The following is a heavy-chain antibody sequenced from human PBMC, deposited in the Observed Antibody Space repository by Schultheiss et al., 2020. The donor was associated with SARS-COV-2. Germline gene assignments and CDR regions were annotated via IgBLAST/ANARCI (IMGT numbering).Heavy chain of an antibody. Sequence: SETLSLTCAVYGTSFSGYYWSWVRQPPGKGLEWIGYIYHSGSTNYNPSLRSRVTISVDTSKNQFSLKLSSVTAADTAVYYCARGDTNAWYWGDYWGPGTLVTVSS. V-gene: IGHV4-34*01. CDR3: ARGDTNAWYWGDY. CDR1: GTSFSGYY. D-gene: IGHD2-8*02. J-gene: IGHJ4*02. CDR2: IYHSGST.